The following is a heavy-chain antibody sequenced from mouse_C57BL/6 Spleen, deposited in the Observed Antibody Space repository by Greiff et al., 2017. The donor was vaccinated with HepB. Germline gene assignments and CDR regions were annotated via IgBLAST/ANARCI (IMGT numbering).Heavy chain of an antibody. CDR3: ARRPSYGKGYFDV. J-gene: IGHJ1*03. V-gene: IGHV1-69*01. Sequence: QVQLQQPGAELVMPGASVKLSCKASGYTFTSYWMHWVKQRPGQGLEWIGEIDPSASYTNYNQKFKGKSTLTVDKSSSTAYMQLSSLTSEDSAVYYCARRPSYGKGYFDVWGTGTTVTVSS. D-gene: IGHD2-10*01. CDR1: GYTFTSYW. CDR2: IDPSASYT.